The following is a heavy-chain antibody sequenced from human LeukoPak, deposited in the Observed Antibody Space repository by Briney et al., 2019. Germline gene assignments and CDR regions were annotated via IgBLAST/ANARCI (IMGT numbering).Heavy chain of an antibody. J-gene: IGHJ4*02. CDR2: IKQDGVAK. CDR1: GFTFSGYW. V-gene: IGHV3-7*01. CDR3: ARILGTDAGADY. Sequence: GVSLRLSCAASGFTFSGYWMTWVRQAPGKGLEWVANIKQDGVAKHYAESVKGRFAISRDNAKNSLYLQMNSLRVEDTALYYCARILGTDAGADYWGLGTLVTVSS. D-gene: IGHD1-7*01.